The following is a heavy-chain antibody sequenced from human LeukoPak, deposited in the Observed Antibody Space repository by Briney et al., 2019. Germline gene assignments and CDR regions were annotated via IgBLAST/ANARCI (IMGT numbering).Heavy chain of an antibody. V-gene: IGHV3-23*01. J-gene: IGHJ4*02. CDR3: VQGTRRGAITMVRGVIGKSYYFDS. Sequence: GGSLRLSCAASGFTISNYAMSWVRQAPGKGLEWVSGISDSGGNTYYADSVKGRFTISRDNSKNTLYLQMNSLRAADTALYYCVQGTRRGAITMVRGVIGKSYYFDSWGQGTPVTVSS. CDR1: GFTISNYA. CDR2: ISDSGGNT. D-gene: IGHD3-10*01.